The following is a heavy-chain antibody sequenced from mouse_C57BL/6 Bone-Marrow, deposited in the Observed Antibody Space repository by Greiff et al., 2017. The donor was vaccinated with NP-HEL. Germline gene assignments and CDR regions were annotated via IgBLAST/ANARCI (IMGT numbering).Heavy chain of an antibody. CDR2: IDPSDSYT. CDR3: AREGTFAY. V-gene: IGHV1-69*01. J-gene: IGHJ3*01. D-gene: IGHD3-3*01. Sequence: VQLQQPGAELVMPGASVKLSCKASGYTFTSYWMHWVKQRPGQGLEWIGEIDPSDSYTNYNQKFKGKSTLTVDKSSSTAYMQLSSLTSEDSAVYYCAREGTFAYWGQGTLVTVSA. CDR1: GYTFTSYW.